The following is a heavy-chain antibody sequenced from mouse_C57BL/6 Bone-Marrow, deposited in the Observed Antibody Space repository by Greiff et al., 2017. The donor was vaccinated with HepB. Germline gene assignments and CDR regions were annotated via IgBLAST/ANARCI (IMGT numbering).Heavy chain of an antibody. CDR1: GFTFSSYA. CDR2: ISDGGSYT. V-gene: IGHV5-4*01. J-gene: IGHJ1*03. Sequence: EVQGVESGGGLVKPGGSLKLSCAASGFTFSSYAMSWVRQTPEKRLEWVATISDGGSYTYYPDNVKGRFTISRDNAKNNLYLQMSHLKSEDTAMYYCARRGDYGNYPHWYFDVWGTGTTVTVSS. D-gene: IGHD2-1*01. CDR3: ARRGDYGNYPHWYFDV.